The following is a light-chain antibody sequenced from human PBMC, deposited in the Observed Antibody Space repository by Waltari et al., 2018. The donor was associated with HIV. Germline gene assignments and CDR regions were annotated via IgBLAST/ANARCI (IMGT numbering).Light chain of an antibody. J-gene: IGLJ3*02. CDR3: ASWDDKLRHWV. Sequence: QSVLTQPPSASRSPGQRVLMSCSGSNYNIGINFVPWFHQVPGGAPKLVSYRNDQRPSGVPDRFAAAKSGSSASLAITGLQSDDEAAYYCASWDDKLRHWVFGGGTKLTV. CDR2: RND. V-gene: IGLV1-47*01. CDR1: NYNIGINF.